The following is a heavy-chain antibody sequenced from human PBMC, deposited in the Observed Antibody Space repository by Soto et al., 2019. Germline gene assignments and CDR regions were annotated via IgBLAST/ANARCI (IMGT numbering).Heavy chain of an antibody. D-gene: IGHD3-10*01. CDR1: GYTFTSYG. Sequence: ASVKVSCKASGYTFTSYGISWVRQAPGQGLEWMGWISAYNGNTNYAQKLQGRVTMTTDTSTSTAYMELRSLRSDDTAVYYCARFGRPYYYGSGSYPPYDYWGQGTLVTVSS. V-gene: IGHV1-18*01. J-gene: IGHJ4*02. CDR3: ARFGRPYYYGSGSYPPYDY. CDR2: ISAYNGNT.